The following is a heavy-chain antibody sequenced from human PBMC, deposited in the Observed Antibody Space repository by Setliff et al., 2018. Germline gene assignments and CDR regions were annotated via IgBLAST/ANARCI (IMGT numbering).Heavy chain of an antibody. J-gene: IGHJ4*02. CDR2: IIPILGIA. Sequence: GASVKVSCKASGGTFSSYAISWVRQAPGQGLEWMGGIIPILGIANYAQKFQGRVTITADKSTSTAYMELSSLRSEGTAVYYCARGRLERHLWGQGTLVTVSS. V-gene: IGHV1-69*10. CDR3: ARGRLERHL. D-gene: IGHD1-1*01. CDR1: GGTFSSYA.